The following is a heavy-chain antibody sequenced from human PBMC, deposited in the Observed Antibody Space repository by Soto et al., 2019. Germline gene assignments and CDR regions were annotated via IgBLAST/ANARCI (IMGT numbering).Heavy chain of an antibody. D-gene: IGHD6-19*01. Sequence: ASVKVSCKASGYPYTNSYMHWVRQAPGQGLEWMGWIHPNTGGTNYAQKFQGRVTMTRDTSASTAYMELNRLTSDDTAIYFCASDFRTRGWFRQAWNFATDVWGQGTTVHVSS. CDR1: GYPYTNSY. J-gene: IGHJ6*02. CDR2: IHPNTGGT. CDR3: ASDFRTRGWFRQAWNFATDV. V-gene: IGHV1-2*02.